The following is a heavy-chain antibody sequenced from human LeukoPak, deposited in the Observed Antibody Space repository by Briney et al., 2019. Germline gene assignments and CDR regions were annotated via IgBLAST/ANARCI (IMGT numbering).Heavy chain of an antibody. CDR1: GGSISSYY. CDR3: ARDSDDDAFDI. V-gene: IGHV4-59*01. D-gene: IGHD1-26*01. J-gene: IGHJ3*02. Sequence: SETLSLTCTVSGGSISSYYWSWIRRPPGKGLEWIGYIYYSGSTNYNPSLKSRVTISVDTSKNQFSLKLSSVTAADTAVYYCARDSDDDAFDIWGQGTMVTVSS. CDR2: IYYSGST.